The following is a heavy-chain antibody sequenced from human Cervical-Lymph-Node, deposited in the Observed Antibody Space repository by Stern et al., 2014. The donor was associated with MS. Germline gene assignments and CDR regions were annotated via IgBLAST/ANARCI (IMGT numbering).Heavy chain of an antibody. CDR3: ARYSNSGMDV. CDR2: IHRSGTT. D-gene: IGHD4-11*01. Sequence: QVQLVQSGSGLVKPSQTLSLTCAVSGGPISSVGYSWSWIRQPPGKGLEWIGYIHRSGTTDFPPSLKSRVTISIDRSKNQFSLNLNSVTAADTAVYYCARYSNSGMDVWGQGTTVTVSS. CDR1: GGPISSVGYS. J-gene: IGHJ6*02. V-gene: IGHV4-30-2*01.